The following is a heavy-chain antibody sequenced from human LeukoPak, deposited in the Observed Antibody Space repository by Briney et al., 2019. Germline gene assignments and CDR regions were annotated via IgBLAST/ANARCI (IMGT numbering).Heavy chain of an antibody. CDR3: ARILLAAAGVYNWFDP. CDR2: IYYSGST. CDR1: GGSISSSSYY. Sequence: PSETLSLTCTVSGGSISSSSYYWGWIRQPPGKGLEWIGSIYYSGSTYYNPSLKSRVTISVDTSKNQFSLKLSSVTAVDTAVYYCARILLAAAGVYNWFDPWGQGTLVTVSS. J-gene: IGHJ5*02. V-gene: IGHV4-39*07. D-gene: IGHD6-13*01.